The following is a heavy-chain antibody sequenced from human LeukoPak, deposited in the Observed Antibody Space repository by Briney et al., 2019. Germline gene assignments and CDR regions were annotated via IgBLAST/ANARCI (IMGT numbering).Heavy chain of an antibody. CDR2: INYSGST. CDR3: ARHRYYYDSSGYRWFDP. D-gene: IGHD3-22*01. Sequence: PSETLSLTCTVSGGSISSSSYYWGWIRQPPGKGLEWIGSINYSGSTYYNPSLKSRVTMSVDTSKNQFPLKLSSVTAADTAVYYCARHRYYYDSSGYRWFDPWGQGTLVTVSS. J-gene: IGHJ5*02. V-gene: IGHV4-39*01. CDR1: GGSISSSSYY.